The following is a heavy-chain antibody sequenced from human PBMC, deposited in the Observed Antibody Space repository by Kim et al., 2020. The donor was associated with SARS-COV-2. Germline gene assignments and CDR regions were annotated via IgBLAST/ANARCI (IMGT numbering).Heavy chain of an antibody. D-gene: IGHD1-26*01. CDR2: KTGDT. Sequence: KTGDTGYSQTFKGRVTLTRDTSKATADMELSSLKSEDSAVYYCTRGERLDSWGQGTRVTVSS. J-gene: IGHJ4*02. CDR3: TRGERLDS. V-gene: IGHV1-8*01.